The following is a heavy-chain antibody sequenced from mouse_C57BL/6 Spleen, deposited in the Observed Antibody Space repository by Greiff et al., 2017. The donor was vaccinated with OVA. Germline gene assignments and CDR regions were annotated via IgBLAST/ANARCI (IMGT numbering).Heavy chain of an antibody. J-gene: IGHJ3*01. CDR2: IDPANGNT. CDR3: ARGWTYGSSSPWFAY. CDR1: GFNIKNTY. V-gene: IGHV14-3*01. Sequence: EVQRVESVAELVRPGASVKLSCTASGFNIKNTYMHWVKQRPEQGLEWIGRIDPANGNTKYAPKFQGKATITADTSSNTAYLQLSSLTSEDTAIYYCARGWTYGSSSPWFAYWGQGTLVTVSA. D-gene: IGHD1-1*01.